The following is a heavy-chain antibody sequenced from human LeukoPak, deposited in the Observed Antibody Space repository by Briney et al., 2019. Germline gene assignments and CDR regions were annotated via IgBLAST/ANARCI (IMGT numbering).Heavy chain of an antibody. CDR1: GYTFTSYG. V-gene: IGHV1-18*01. J-gene: IGHJ5*02. CDR3: ARDGGDSGGANSP. Sequence: ASVKVSCKASGYTFTSYGVTWVRQAPGQGREWMGWISTNNGNTMYAQRVQGRVTLTTDTSTSTAYMELRSLTSDDTAVYYCARDGGDSGGANSPWGQGTLVTVSS. CDR2: ISTNNGNT. D-gene: IGHD2-21*01.